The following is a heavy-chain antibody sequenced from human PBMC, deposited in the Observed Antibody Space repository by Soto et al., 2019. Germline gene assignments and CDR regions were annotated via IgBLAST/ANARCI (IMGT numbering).Heavy chain of an antibody. CDR3: ARHVPAAGYYYGMDV. V-gene: IGHV1-69*12. J-gene: IGHJ6*02. CDR2: ILPIFSTA. CDR1: GGTFSSYA. Sequence: QVQLVQSGAEVKKPGSSVKVSCKASGGTFSSYAISWVRQAPGQGLEWMGGILPIFSTANYAHKFQGRVTITADESTSTAYMELSSLRSEDTAVYYCARHVPAAGYYYGMDVWGQGTTVTVSS. D-gene: IGHD2-2*01.